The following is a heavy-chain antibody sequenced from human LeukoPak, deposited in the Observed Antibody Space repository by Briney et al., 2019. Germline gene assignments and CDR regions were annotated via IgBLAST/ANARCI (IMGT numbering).Heavy chain of an antibody. Sequence: PGGSLRLSCAASGFTFSSYWMSWVRQAPGKGLEWVANIKQDGSEKYYVDSVKGRFTISRDNAKNSLYLQMNSLRAEDTAVYYCARVSSKATVRGLITKKNYYYYYMDVWGKETTVTISS. V-gene: IGHV3-7*01. CDR1: GFTFSSYW. D-gene: IGHD3-10*01. CDR2: IKQDGSEK. CDR3: ARVSSKATVRGLITKKNYYYYYMDV. J-gene: IGHJ6*03.